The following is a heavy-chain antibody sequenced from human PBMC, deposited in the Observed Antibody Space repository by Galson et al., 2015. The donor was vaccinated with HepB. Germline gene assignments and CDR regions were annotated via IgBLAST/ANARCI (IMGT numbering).Heavy chain of an antibody. V-gene: IGHV5-51*01. CDR3: ARQRGQAYYYDSSGSFDY. Sequence: QSGAEVKKPGESLKISCKGSGYSFTSYWIGWVRQMPGKGLEWMGIIYPGDSDTRYSPSFQGQVTISADKSISTAYLQWSSLKASDTAMYYCARQRGQAYYYDSSGSFDYWGQGTLVTVSS. CDR1: GYSFTSYW. J-gene: IGHJ4*02. D-gene: IGHD3-22*01. CDR2: IYPGDSDT.